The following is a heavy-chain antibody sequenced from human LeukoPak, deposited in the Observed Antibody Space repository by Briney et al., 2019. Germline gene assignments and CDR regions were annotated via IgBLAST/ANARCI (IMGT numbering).Heavy chain of an antibody. Sequence: GGSLRLSCAASGFTFSSHWMHWVRQAPGKGLVWVSRINFDGSSTSYADSVKGRFTISRDNSKKTLYLQMNSLRAEDTAIYYCAKEGDSGWYGDYWGQGTLVTVSS. CDR1: GFTFSSHW. CDR3: AKEGDSGWYGDY. CDR2: INFDGSST. V-gene: IGHV3-74*01. J-gene: IGHJ4*02. D-gene: IGHD6-19*01.